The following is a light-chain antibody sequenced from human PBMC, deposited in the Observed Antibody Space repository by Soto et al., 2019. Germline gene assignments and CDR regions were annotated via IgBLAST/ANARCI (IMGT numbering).Light chain of an antibody. CDR2: GAS. CDR3: QHYNHWLWT. Sequence: EIVMTQSPATLSVSPGERATLSCRASQSVKSSLAWYQQKPGQAPRLLIYGASTRATGIPARFSGSGSGTESTLTISSLQSEDSAVYYCQHYNHWLWTFGQGTTVDIK. V-gene: IGKV3-15*01. J-gene: IGKJ1*01. CDR1: QSVKSS.